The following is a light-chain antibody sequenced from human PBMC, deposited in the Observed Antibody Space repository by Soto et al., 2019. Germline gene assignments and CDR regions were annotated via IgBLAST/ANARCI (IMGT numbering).Light chain of an antibody. Sequence: QSALTQPRSVSASPGQSVTISCTGTTSDVGGYNYVSWYQQHPGQAPKLMIYDVSKRPSGVPDRFSGSKSGNTASLTVSGLQAVDEAEYYCCSYAGSYTWVFGGGTKLTVL. CDR1: TSDVGGYNY. J-gene: IGLJ3*02. CDR2: DVS. V-gene: IGLV2-11*01. CDR3: CSYAGSYTWV.